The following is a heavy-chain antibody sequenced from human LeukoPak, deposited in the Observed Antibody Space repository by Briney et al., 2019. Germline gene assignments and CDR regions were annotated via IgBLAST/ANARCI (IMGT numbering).Heavy chain of an antibody. CDR3: ARRYCSGGSCYDWFDS. CDR1: GFTFSSYT. Sequence: PGGSLRLSCAASGFTFSSYTMNWVRQAPGKGLEWVSSISSSSIYIYYADSLKGRFTISRDNAKNSIYLQMNSLRAEGTAVYYCARRYCSGGSCYDWFDSWGQGTLVTVSS. J-gene: IGHJ5*01. V-gene: IGHV3-21*01. D-gene: IGHD2-15*01. CDR2: ISSSSIYI.